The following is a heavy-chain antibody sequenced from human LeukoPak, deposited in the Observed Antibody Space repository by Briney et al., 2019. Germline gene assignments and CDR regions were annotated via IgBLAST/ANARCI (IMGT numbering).Heavy chain of an antibody. J-gene: IGHJ6*03. CDR2: IYPDDSDA. D-gene: IGHD6-13*01. V-gene: IGHV5-51*01. CDR1: GYSFTSYW. CDR3: ARSTDSSPYYMDV. Sequence: GESLKISCKSSGYSFTSYWIAWVRQMPGKGLEWMGIIYPDDSDARYIPSFQGQVIISADKSSSTAYLQWSSRKAPDTAMYYCARSTDSSPYYMDVWGTGTTVTVSS.